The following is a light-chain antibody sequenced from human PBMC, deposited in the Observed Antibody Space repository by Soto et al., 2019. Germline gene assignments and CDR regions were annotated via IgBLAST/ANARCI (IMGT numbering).Light chain of an antibody. CDR1: QSVGST. CDR3: QRFNRWPLS. J-gene: IGKJ4*01. V-gene: IGKV3-15*01. Sequence: EIVLTQSPAALSVSPWERATLSCWASQSVGSTLNWYQQRPGQAPRLIIYDTSIRATGIPARFSGSGSGTEFTLTIASLQSEDSGVYYCQRFNRWPLSFGGGTKVEI. CDR2: DTS.